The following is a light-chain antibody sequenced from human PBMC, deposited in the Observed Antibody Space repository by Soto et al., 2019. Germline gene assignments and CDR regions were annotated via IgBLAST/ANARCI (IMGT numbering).Light chain of an antibody. CDR2: WAS. V-gene: IGKV4-1*01. J-gene: IGKJ1*01. Sequence: DIVMTQSPDSLAVSLGERATINCKSSQSVLYSSNNKNYLSWFQQKPGQPPKLLIYWASTRESGVPDRFSGSGPGADFTLTISSLQAEDVAVYYCQQYYDYPWTFGQGTKVEIK. CDR3: QQYYDYPWT. CDR1: QSVLYSSNNKNY.